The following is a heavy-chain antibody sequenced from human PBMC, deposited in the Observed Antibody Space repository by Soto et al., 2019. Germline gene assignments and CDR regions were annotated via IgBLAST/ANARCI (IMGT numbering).Heavy chain of an antibody. V-gene: IGHV1-8*01. J-gene: IGHJ6*02. CDR1: EDTFANYD. Sequence: QAQLEQSGAEVKKPGASVRVSCKASEDTFANYDIIWVRQAPGQGLEWMGWVNPNNGNTGYAPKFQGRVPMTRDTSTRTAYLEMSGLRSEDTAVYYCSRSEVGDFMDVWGRGTTVIVSS. CDR3: SRSEVGDFMDV. CDR2: VNPNNGNT. D-gene: IGHD3-16*01.